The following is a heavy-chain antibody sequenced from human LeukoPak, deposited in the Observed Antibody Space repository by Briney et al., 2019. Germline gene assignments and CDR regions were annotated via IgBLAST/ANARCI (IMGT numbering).Heavy chain of an antibody. CDR2: ISSRSSTI. CDR1: GFIFNDYS. V-gene: IGHV3-48*01. J-gene: IGHJ6*02. D-gene: IGHD4-23*01. CDR3: ASGTVVFPYYYYGMDV. Sequence: GGSLRLSCVGSGFIFNDYSMNWVRQAPGKGPEWVSYISSRSSTIYYADSVKGRFTISRDNSKNTLYLQMNSLRAEDTAVYYCASGTVVFPYYYYGMDVWGQGATVTVSS.